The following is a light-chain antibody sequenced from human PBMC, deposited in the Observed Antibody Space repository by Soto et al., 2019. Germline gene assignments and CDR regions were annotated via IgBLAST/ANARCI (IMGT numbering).Light chain of an antibody. V-gene: IGKV2-28*01. CDR1: QSLLHSNGYNS. CDR2: LGS. Sequence: DIVMTQSPLSLPVTPGEPASISCRSSQSLLHSNGYNSLDWYLQKPGQSPQVMIYLGSNRASGVPDRFSGSGSGTDFTVKISRVEAEDVGVYYCMQALQTPRTFGQGTKLEIK. J-gene: IGKJ2*01. CDR3: MQALQTPRT.